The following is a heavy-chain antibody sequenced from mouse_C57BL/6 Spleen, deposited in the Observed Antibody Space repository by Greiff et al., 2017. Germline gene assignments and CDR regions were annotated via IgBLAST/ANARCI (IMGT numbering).Heavy chain of an antibody. CDR3: ARSSLITTVVAPPWFAY. CDR2: IRNKANGYTT. D-gene: IGHD1-1*01. V-gene: IGHV7-3*01. J-gene: IGHJ3*01. CDR1: GFTFTDYY. Sequence: DVMLVESGGGLVQPGGSLSLSCAASGFTFTDYYMSWVRQPPGKALEWLGFIRNKANGYTTEYSASVKGRFTISRDNSQSILYLQMNALRAEDSATYYCARSSLITTVVAPPWFAYWGQGTLVTVSA.